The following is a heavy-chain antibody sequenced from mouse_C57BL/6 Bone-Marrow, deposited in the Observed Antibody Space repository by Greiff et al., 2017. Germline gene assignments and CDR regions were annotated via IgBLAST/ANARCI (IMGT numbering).Heavy chain of an antibody. Sequence: QVQLQQPGAELVMPGASVKLSCKASGYTFTSYWMHWVKQRPGQGLEWIGEIDPSDSYTNYNQKFKGKSTLTVDKSSSTAYMQLSSLTSEDSAVYYCAITTIVATRDWYNDVWGTGTTVTVSS. V-gene: IGHV1-69*01. CDR3: AITTIVATRDWYNDV. D-gene: IGHD1-1*01. CDR2: IDPSDSYT. CDR1: GYTFTSYW. J-gene: IGHJ1*03.